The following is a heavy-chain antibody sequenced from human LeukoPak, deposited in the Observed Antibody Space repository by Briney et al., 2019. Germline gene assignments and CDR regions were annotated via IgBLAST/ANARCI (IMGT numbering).Heavy chain of an antibody. D-gene: IGHD1-1*01. V-gene: IGHV3-21*01. CDR3: AREANWNLDY. J-gene: IGHJ4*02. Sequence: GGSLRLSCAASGFTFSSHWMHWVRQAPGKGLEWVSSISSSSSYIYYADSVKGRFTISRDNAKNSLYLQMNSLRAEDTAVYYCAREANWNLDYWGQGTLVTVSS. CDR1: GFTFSSHW. CDR2: ISSSSSYI.